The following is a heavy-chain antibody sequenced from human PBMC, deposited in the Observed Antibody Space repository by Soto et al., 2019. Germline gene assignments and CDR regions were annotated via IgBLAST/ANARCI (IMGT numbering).Heavy chain of an antibody. D-gene: IGHD1-7*01. V-gene: IGHV1-3*01. CDR3: ARDYWNLPDY. CDR1: GYSFNRYA. J-gene: IGHJ4*02. CDR2: INAGNGNT. Sequence: ASVKVSCKASGYSFNRYAMHWVRQAPGQRLEWMGWINAGNGNTKYSQKFQGRVTITRDTSASTTYMELSSLRSEDTAVYYCARDYWNLPDYWGQGTLVTVSS.